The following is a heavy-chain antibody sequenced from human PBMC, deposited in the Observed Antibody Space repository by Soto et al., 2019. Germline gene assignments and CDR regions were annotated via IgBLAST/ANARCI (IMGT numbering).Heavy chain of an antibody. CDR2: TYYRSKWYN. D-gene: IGHD5-12*01. J-gene: IGHJ5*02. Sequence: SQTLSLTCAISGDSVSSNSAAWNWIRQSPSRGLEWLGRTYYRSKWYNDYAVSVKSRITINPDTSKNQFSLQLNSVTPEDTAVYFCARGGGVNSGSNWFAPWGQEPLVTVSP. CDR1: GDSVSSNSAA. CDR3: ARGGGVNSGSNWFAP. V-gene: IGHV6-1*01.